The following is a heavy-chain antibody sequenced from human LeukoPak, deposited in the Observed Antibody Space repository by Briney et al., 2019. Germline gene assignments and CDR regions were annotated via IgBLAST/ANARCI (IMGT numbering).Heavy chain of an antibody. Sequence: SETLSLTCTVSGGSISSYYWSWIRQPPGKGLEWIGYIYYSGSTNYNPSLKSRVTISVDTSKNQFSLKLSSVTAADTAVYYCARTYCGGDCYLDYWGQGTLVTVSS. V-gene: IGHV4-59*01. CDR1: GGSISSYY. J-gene: IGHJ4*02. D-gene: IGHD2-21*02. CDR3: ARTYCGGDCYLDY. CDR2: IYYSGST.